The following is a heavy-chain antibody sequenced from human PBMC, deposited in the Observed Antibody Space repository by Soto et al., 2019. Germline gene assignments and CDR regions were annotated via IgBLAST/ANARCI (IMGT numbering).Heavy chain of an antibody. CDR3: ATHPPYGPLDH. CDR2: IYYSENT. V-gene: IGHV4-39*01. CDR1: GGSISSSSNH. D-gene: IGHD4-17*01. J-gene: IGHJ4*02. Sequence: SETLSLTCTVSGGSISSSSNHRGWIRQPPGKGLEWIGNIYYSENTYYNPSLKSRVTISVDTSKNQFSLRLTSVTAADTAVYYCATHPPYGPLDHWGQGTLVTVSS.